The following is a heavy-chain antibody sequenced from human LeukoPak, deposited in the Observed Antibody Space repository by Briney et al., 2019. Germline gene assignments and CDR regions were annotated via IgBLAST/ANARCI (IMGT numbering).Heavy chain of an antibody. Sequence: KPSETLSLTCTVSGGSISSYYWSWIRQPPGKGLEWIGYIYYSGSTNYNPSLKSRVTISVDTSKNQFSLKLSSVTAADTAVYYCARDGLGVATDFDYWGQGTLVTVSS. CDR1: GGSISSYY. D-gene: IGHD5-12*01. J-gene: IGHJ4*02. V-gene: IGHV4-59*12. CDR3: ARDGLGVATDFDY. CDR2: IYYSGST.